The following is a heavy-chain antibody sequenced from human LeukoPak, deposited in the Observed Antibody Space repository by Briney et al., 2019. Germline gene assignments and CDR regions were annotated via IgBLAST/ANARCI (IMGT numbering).Heavy chain of an antibody. D-gene: IGHD7-27*01. Sequence: PGGSLRLSCTASGFTVSSSYMSWVRQAPGKGLEWVSVLYSGGTIYYADSVKGRFTISRDDSKNTLYLQMNSLRAEDTAVYYCARVAVVWGDAFDIRGQGTMVTVSS. CDR3: ARVAVVWGDAFDI. J-gene: IGHJ3*02. V-gene: IGHV3-66*01. CDR2: LYSGGTI. CDR1: GFTVSSSY.